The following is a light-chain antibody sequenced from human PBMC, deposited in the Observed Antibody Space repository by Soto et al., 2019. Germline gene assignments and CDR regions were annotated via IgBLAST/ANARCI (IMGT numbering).Light chain of an antibody. J-gene: IGKJ1*01. CDR1: QSVNSN. V-gene: IGKV3-15*01. Sequence: ETVMTQSPATLSVSPGERATLSCRASQSVNSNLAWYQQKPGQTPRLLLYRASTRATGIPARFSASGSGTEFTLTITSLQPEDFASYYCLQDYGDSWTFGQGTKVDIK. CDR3: LQDYGDSWT. CDR2: RAS.